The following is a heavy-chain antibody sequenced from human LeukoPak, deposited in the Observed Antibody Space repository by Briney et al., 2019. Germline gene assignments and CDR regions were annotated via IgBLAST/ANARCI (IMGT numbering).Heavy chain of an antibody. Sequence: SETLSLTCTVSGGSISSSSYYWGWIRQPPGKGLEWIGSIYYSGSTYYNPSLKSRVTISVDTSKNQFSLNLSSVTAADTALYFCARGPKGYCSSNSCYVLYWYFDLWGRGTPDTVSS. J-gene: IGHJ2*01. CDR3: ARGPKGYCSSNSCYVLYWYFDL. CDR2: IYYSGST. CDR1: GGSISSSSYY. D-gene: IGHD2-2*01. V-gene: IGHV4-39*07.